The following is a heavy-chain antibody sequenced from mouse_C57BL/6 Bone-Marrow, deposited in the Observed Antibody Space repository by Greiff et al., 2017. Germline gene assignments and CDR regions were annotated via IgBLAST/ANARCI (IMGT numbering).Heavy chain of an antibody. CDR2: IYPGSGST. J-gene: IGHJ4*01. CDR3: ARNASGEGIMDY. Sequence: QVQLKQPGAELVKPGASVKMSCKASGYTFTSYWITWVKQRPGQGLEWIGDIYPGSGSTNYNEKFKSKATLTVDTSSSTAYMQLSSLTSEDSAVYYCARNASGEGIMDYWGQGTSVTVSS. V-gene: IGHV1-55*01. CDR1: GYTFTSYW.